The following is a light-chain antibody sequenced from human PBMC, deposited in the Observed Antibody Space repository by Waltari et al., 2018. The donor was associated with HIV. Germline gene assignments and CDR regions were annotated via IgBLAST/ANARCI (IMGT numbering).Light chain of an antibody. J-gene: IGLJ2*01. CDR3: QAWDSSTVI. CDR1: NLESNY. CDR2: QDT. Sequence: SYELTQPPSVSVSPRQTTSITCSGPNLESNYVCWYQQKPGQPPVLVIYQDTKRPSGSPERFSCSSSGNTATLTISGTQAVDEGDYYCQAWDSSTVIFGRGTKLTVL. V-gene: IGLV3-1*01.